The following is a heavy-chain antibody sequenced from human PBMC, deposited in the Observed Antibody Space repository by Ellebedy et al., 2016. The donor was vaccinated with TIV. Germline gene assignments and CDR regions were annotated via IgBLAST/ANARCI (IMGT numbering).Heavy chain of an antibody. J-gene: IGHJ4*02. D-gene: IGHD1-26*01. CDR3: ARGFPAAWELAGA. V-gene: IGHV4-34*01. CDR2: VTHTGGT. CDR1: GAPSGHYF. Sequence: SETLSLXXAVSGAPSGHYFWSWIRQSPGKGLEWIGEVTHTGGTNYNPSLESRVTMSLDTSENQFSLKVNSVTAADTAVYFCARGFPAAWELAGAWGQGTLVTVS.